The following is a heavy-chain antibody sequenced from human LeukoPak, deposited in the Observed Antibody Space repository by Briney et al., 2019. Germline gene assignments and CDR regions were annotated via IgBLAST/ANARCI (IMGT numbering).Heavy chain of an antibody. CDR2: IYYSGST. V-gene: IGHV4-39*01. Sequence: SETLSLTCTVSGGSISSYYWGWIRQPPGKGLEWIGSIYYSGSTYYNPSLKSRVTISVDTSKNQFSLKLSSVTAADTAVYYCARQFGGYSYGYPDYWGQGTLVTVSS. D-gene: IGHD5-18*01. J-gene: IGHJ4*02. CDR1: GGSISSYY. CDR3: ARQFGGYSYGYPDY.